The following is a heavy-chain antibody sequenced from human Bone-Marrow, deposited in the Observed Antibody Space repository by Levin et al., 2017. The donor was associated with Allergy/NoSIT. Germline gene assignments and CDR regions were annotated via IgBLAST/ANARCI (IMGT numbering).Heavy chain of an antibody. CDR2: FNPFDDSR. Sequence: ASVKVSCKASGYTLTSHYIHWVRQAPGQGLEWIGIFNPFDDSRNYAQKFQGRVTMSRDTSTSTVYMELSSLRFEDTAVYFCARDPIPDDYWSGRMDVWGQGTTVTVSS. V-gene: IGHV1-46*01. D-gene: IGHD3-3*01. J-gene: IGHJ6*02. CDR3: ARDPIPDDYWSGRMDV. CDR1: GYTLTSHY.